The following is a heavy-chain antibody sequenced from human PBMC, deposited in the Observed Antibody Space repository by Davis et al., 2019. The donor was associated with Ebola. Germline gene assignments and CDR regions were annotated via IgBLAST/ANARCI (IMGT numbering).Heavy chain of an antibody. CDR2: IWYDGSNK. V-gene: IGHV3-33*01. J-gene: IGHJ4*02. Sequence: GGSLRLSCAASGFTFSSYGMHWVRQAPGKGLEWVAVIWYDGSNKYYADSVKGRFTISRDNSKNTLYLQMNSLRAEDTAVYYCARGFSYYGSGSYSLPANFDYWGQGTLVTVSS. CDR1: GFTFSSYG. CDR3: ARGFSYYGSGSYSLPANFDY. D-gene: IGHD3-10*01.